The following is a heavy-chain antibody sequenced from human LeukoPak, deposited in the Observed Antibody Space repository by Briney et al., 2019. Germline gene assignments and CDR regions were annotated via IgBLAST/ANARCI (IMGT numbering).Heavy chain of an antibody. V-gene: IGHV3-74*01. CDR1: GFTFSIYW. D-gene: IGHD1-26*01. CDR2: CDSDGSGT. J-gene: IGHJ4*02. CDR3: AKDGAI. Sequence: GGSLRLSCAASGFTFSIYWMYWVRQAPGKGLMWVSRCDSDGSGTTYVDSVKGRFTVSRDNAKSTLYLQMSSLRAEDTAVYYCAKDGAIWGQGTLVTVSS.